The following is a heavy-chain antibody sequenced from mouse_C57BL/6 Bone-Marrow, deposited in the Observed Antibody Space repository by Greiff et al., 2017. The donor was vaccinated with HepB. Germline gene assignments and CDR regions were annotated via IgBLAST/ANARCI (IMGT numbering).Heavy chain of an antibody. D-gene: IGHD6-5*01. J-gene: IGHJ3*01. V-gene: IGHV5-12*01. Sequence: EVKLVESGGGLVQPGGSLKLSCAASGFTFSDYYMYWVRQTPEKRLEWVAYISNGGGSTYYPDTVKGRFTISRDNAKNTLYLQMSRLKSEDTAMYYCARPYFLYWGQGTLGTVSA. CDR2: ISNGGGST. CDR1: GFTFSDYY. CDR3: ARPYFLY.